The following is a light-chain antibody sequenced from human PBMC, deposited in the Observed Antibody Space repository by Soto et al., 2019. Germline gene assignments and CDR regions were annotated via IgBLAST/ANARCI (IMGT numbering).Light chain of an antibody. Sequence: QSALTQPASVSGSLGQSITISCTGTSSDVGYYNYVSWYQQHPGKAPKLMIYDVTDRPSGVSNRFSGSKSANTASLTISGLQAEDEADYYCSSYTTISTYVFGTGTKVTVL. CDR2: DVT. J-gene: IGLJ1*01. CDR1: SSDVGYYNY. CDR3: SSYTTISTYV. V-gene: IGLV2-14*03.